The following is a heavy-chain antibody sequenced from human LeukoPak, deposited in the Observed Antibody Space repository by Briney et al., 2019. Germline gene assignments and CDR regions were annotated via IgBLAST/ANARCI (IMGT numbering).Heavy chain of an antibody. J-gene: IGHJ5*02. CDR3: ARESGWLRWSWFDP. D-gene: IGHD5-12*01. Sequence: PSETLSLTCTVSGGSLSSYYWSWIRQPAGKGLEWIGRIYTSGSTNYNPSLTSRVTMSVDTSKNQFSLKLSSVTAADTAVYYCARESGWLRWSWFDPWGQGTLVTVSS. CDR2: IYTSGST. V-gene: IGHV4-4*07. CDR1: GGSLSSYY.